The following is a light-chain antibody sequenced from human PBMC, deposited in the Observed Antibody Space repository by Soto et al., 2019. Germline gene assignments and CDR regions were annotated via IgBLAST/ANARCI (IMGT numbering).Light chain of an antibody. CDR1: SSDVGGFNS. CDR3: CSYAGSYSYA. Sequence: QSALTQPRSVSGSPGQSVTISCTGTSSDVGGFNSVSWYQQHPGKAPKLMIYDVNKRPSGGPDRFSGSKSGSTASLTISGLQAEDEADYYCCSYAGSYSYAFATGSKVTVL. CDR2: DVN. J-gene: IGLJ1*01. V-gene: IGLV2-11*01.